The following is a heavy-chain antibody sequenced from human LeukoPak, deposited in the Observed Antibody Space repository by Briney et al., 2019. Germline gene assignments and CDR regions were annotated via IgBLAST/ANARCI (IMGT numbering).Heavy chain of an antibody. Sequence: SGPTLGNPTQTLTLTCTFSGFSRSTSGVGVGWMRQPHGKALGWLTLIYWDDGKRYSPSLKSRLTLTNDTSKNQEVLTMTNMDPVDTATYSCAHRPRGRGPNDAFDIWGQGTMVTVSS. D-gene: IGHD5-12*01. CDR2: IYWDDGK. J-gene: IGHJ3*02. CDR1: GFSRSTSGVG. V-gene: IGHV2-5*02. CDR3: AHRPRGRGPNDAFDI.